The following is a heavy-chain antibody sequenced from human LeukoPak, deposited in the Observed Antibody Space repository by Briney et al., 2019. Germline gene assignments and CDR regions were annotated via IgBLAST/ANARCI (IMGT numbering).Heavy chain of an antibody. J-gene: IGHJ4*02. V-gene: IGHV1-18*01. D-gene: IGHD3-22*01. CDR2: ISGYNGNT. CDR3: ARYYDSSGYYYWVFDY. Sequence: GAPVKVSCKSSGYTFTTYGISWVRQAPGQGLEWMGWISGYNGNTNYAQKLQDRVTMTTDTSTSTAYMELRSLRSDDTAVYYCARYYDSSGYYYWVFDYWGQGTLVTVSS. CDR1: GYTFTTYG.